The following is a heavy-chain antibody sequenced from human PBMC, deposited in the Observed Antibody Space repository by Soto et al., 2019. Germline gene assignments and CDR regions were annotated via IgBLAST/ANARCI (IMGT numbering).Heavy chain of an antibody. CDR2: ISSSSRDI. J-gene: IGHJ6*02. D-gene: IGHD3-16*01. CDR1: GFIFSTYT. V-gene: IGHV3-21*01. Sequence: GGSLRLSCAASGFIFSTYTINWVRQAPGKGLEWVASISSSSRDIFYADSVKARFTISRDNANSSVDLHMNSLGVGDTAIYYCARGSWGGDGIDVWGQGTTVTVSS. CDR3: ARGSWGGDGIDV.